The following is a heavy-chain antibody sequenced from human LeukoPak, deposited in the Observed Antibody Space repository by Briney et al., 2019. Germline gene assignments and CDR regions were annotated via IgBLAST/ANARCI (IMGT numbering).Heavy chain of an antibody. V-gene: IGHV4-30-4*07. CDR2: IYYSGST. D-gene: IGHD1-26*01. CDR3: ARIYYGTFDY. Sequence: SETLSLTCAVSGGSISSGGYSWSWIRQPPGKGLEWIGYIYYSGSTYYNPSLKSRVTISVDTSKNQFSLKLSSVTAADTAVYYCARIYYGTFDYWGQGTLVTVSS. J-gene: IGHJ4*02. CDR1: GGSISSGGYS.